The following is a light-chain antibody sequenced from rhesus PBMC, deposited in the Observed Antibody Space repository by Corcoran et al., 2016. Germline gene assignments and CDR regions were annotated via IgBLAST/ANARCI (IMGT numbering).Light chain of an antibody. V-gene: IGKV1-33*02. CDR3: QQHNSYPRT. CDR2: AAS. CDR1: QGISSW. J-gene: IGKJ1*01. Sequence: DIQMTQSPSSLSASVGDRVTITCQASQGISSWLAWYQQKPGKAPKLLISAASSLQSGVPSWFSGSGSGTSFTLTISILPPEDFATYYCQQHNSYPRTFGQGTKVEIK.